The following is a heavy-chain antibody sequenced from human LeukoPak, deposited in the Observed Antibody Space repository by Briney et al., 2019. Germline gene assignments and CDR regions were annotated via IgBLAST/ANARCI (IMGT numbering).Heavy chain of an antibody. CDR2: IYHGGTT. D-gene: IGHD1-26*01. CDR3: TREAQWGGYFYGMDV. Sequence: SGTLSLTCAVSGGSISSTNWWSWVRQPPGKGLESIGEIYHGGTTNYNPSLKSRVTISVDKSKNQFSLNLSSVTAADTAIYYCTREAQWGGYFYGMDVWGKGTTVTVSS. CDR1: GGSISSTNW. J-gene: IGHJ6*04. V-gene: IGHV4-4*02.